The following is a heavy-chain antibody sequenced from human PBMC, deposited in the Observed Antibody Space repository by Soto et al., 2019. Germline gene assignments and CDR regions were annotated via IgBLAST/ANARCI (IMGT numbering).Heavy chain of an antibody. V-gene: IGHV4-31*03. CDR2: IASSGST. Sequence: SETLSLPCTASGGSINTGGYFWTWIRQHPGKGLEWIGYIASSGSTYYNPSLKGRLTIAADTSENQFSLRLTSVTAADTAVYYCARDYPYYYDNSVYSGYFDDWGQGTHGPVSS. D-gene: IGHD3-22*01. CDR1: GGSINTGGYF. J-gene: IGHJ4*02. CDR3: ARDYPYYYDNSVYSGYFDD.